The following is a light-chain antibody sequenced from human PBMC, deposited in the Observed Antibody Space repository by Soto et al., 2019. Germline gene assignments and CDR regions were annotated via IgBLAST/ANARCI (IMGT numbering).Light chain of an antibody. J-gene: IGLJ2*01. CDR2: VDSDGSL. Sequence: QPVLTQSPSASASLGASVKLTCTLSSGHSDYAIAWHQQQPEKGPRFLMKVDSDGSLSRGDGIPDRFSGSSSRAERYLAISSLQSEDEADYYCQTWGTGIHVVFGGGTKVTVL. CDR1: SGHSDYA. CDR3: QTWGTGIHVV. V-gene: IGLV4-69*01.